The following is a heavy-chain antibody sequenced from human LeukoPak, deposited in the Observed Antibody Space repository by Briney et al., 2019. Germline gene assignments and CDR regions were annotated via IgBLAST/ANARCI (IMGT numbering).Heavy chain of an antibody. Sequence: PGGSLRLSCAASGFTFSSYAMSWVRQAPGKGLEWVSSISGSGGSTYYSDSVKGRFTISRDNSKNKLYLQLNSLRAEDTAVYYCAKDRSSGWYDAFDIWGQGTMVIVSS. J-gene: IGHJ3*02. D-gene: IGHD6-19*01. V-gene: IGHV3-23*01. CDR1: GFTFSSYA. CDR2: ISGSGGST. CDR3: AKDRSSGWYDAFDI.